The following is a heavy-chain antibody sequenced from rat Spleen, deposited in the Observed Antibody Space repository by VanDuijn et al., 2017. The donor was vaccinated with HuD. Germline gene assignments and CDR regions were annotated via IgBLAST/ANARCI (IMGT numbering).Heavy chain of an antibody. V-gene: IGHV5-29*01. D-gene: IGHD1-1*01. Sequence: EVQLVESDGGLVQPGRSLKLSCAASGFTFSDYYMAWVRQAPTKVLEWVATISYDGSSTYYRDSVKCRFTISSDNAKNTLYLQMDSLRSDDTATYYCVRHPDYSNYFDYWGQGVMVTVSS. J-gene: IGHJ2*01. CDR3: VRHPDYSNYFDY. CDR1: GFTFSDYY. CDR2: ISYDGSST.